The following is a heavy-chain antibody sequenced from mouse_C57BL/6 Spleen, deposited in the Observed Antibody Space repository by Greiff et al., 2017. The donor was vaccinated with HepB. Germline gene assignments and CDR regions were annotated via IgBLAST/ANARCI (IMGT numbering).Heavy chain of an antibody. Sequence: EVHLVESGGGLVKPGGSLKLSCAASGFTFSDYGMHWVRQAPEKGLEWVAYISSGSSTIYYADTVKGRFTISRDNAKNTLFLQMTSLRSEDTAMYYCAIIYYYGSSYLDYWGQGTTLTVSS. D-gene: IGHD1-1*01. CDR2: ISSGSSTI. V-gene: IGHV5-17*01. CDR3: AIIYYYGSSYLDY. J-gene: IGHJ2*01. CDR1: GFTFSDYG.